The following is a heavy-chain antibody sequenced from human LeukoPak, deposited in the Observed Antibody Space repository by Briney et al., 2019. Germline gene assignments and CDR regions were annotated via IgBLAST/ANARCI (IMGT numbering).Heavy chain of an antibody. Sequence: ASVRVSCKASGYTFTSYGFGWVRQAPGQGLGWMGWISAYNGHTEYTRKLQGRVSMTTDTSTSTAYMELRSLTSDDTAVYYCARDVGVSRFDFWGQGTLVTVSS. V-gene: IGHV1-18*01. CDR2: ISAYNGHT. D-gene: IGHD2-21*01. J-gene: IGHJ4*02. CDR3: ARDVGVSRFDF. CDR1: GYTFTSYG.